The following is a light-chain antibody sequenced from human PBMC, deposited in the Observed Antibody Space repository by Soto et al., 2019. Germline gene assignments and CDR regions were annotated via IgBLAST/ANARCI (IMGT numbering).Light chain of an antibody. J-gene: IGLJ2*01. CDR2: KDS. CDR1: NIGSKN. Sequence: SYELTQPLSVSVALGQTARITCKGNNIGSKNVHWYQQKPGQAPVVVIYKDSNRPSGIPERFSGSNSGNTATLTISRAQAGDEADYYCQVWDSSVVFGGGTKLTVL. CDR3: QVWDSSVV. V-gene: IGLV3-9*01.